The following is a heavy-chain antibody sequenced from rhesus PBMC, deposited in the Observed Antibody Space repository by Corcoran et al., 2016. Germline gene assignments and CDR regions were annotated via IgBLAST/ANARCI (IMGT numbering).Heavy chain of an antibody. V-gene: IGHV4-80*01. CDR3: AYIVVVLTAHNRFDV. CDR2: INGNSGST. CDR1: GGSFSSYW. D-gene: IGHD2-15*01. Sequence: QVQLQESGPGLVKPSETLSLTCAVSGGSFSSYWWSWIRQPPGKGLGWIGEINGNSGSTNSNPSLKSRVTISKDASKNQFSLKLSSVTAADTAVYYCAYIVVVLTAHNRFDVWGPGVLVTVSS. J-gene: IGHJ5-1*01.